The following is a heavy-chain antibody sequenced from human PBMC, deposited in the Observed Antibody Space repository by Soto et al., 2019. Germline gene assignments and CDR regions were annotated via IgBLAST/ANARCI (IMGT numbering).Heavy chain of an antibody. J-gene: IGHJ1*01. V-gene: IGHV3-33*01. CDR3: ARDIAAAGKSFQH. D-gene: IGHD6-13*01. CDR2: IWYDGSNK. Sequence: QVQLVESGGGVVQPGRSLRLSCAASGFTFSSYGMHWVRQAPGKGLEWVAVIWYDGSNKYYADSVKGRFTISRDNSKNTLYLQMNSLRAEDTAVYYCARDIAAAGKSFQHWGQGTLVTVSS. CDR1: GFTFSSYG.